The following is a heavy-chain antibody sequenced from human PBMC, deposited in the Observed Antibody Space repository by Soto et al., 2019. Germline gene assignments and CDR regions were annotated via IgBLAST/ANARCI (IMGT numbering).Heavy chain of an antibody. CDR3: ASFLAGYGVHRDLLSYPTRRSSDL. J-gene: IGHJ2*01. Sequence: GGSLRLSCSASGFTFSDYAMHWARQSPGKGLEHFSLINRDGTFTFYADSVKGRFTISRDNAKNSLYLQMNSLRAEDTAVYYCASFLAGYGVHRDLLSYPTRRSSDL. CDR1: GFTFSDYA. V-gene: IGHV3-64*04. CDR2: INRDGTFT. D-gene: IGHD2-15*01.